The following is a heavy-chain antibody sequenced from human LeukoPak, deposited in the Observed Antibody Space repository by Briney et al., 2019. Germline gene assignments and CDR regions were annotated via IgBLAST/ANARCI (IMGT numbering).Heavy chain of an antibody. J-gene: IGHJ5*02. CDR2: INHSGST. V-gene: IGHV4-34*01. D-gene: IGHD3-10*01. CDR1: GGSFSGYY. Sequence: SETLSLTCAVYGGSFSGYYWSWIRQPPVKGLEWIGEINHSGSTNYNPSLKSRVTISVDTSKNQFSLKLSSVTAADTAVYYCARARFERWFDPWGQGTLVTVSS. CDR3: ARARFERWFDP.